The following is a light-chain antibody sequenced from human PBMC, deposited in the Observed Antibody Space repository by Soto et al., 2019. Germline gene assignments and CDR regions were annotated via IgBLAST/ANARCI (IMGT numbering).Light chain of an antibody. CDR2: DAS. Sequence: IGLTQSPATLSLSAGDRATLSSRASQNIGTYLDWYQQKPGQSPRLLIFDASSRATGTPARFSGSGSGTDFTLTISSLEPEDFALYHCLQRSAWPLTFGPGTKVDIK. J-gene: IGKJ3*01. V-gene: IGKV3-11*01. CDR1: QNIGTY. CDR3: LQRSAWPLT.